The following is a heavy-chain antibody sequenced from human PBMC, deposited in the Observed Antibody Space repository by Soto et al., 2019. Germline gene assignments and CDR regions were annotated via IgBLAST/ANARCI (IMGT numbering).Heavy chain of an antibody. Sequence: GGSLRLSCAASGFTFSSYAMHWVRQAPGKGLEWVAVISYDESNKYYADSVKGRFTISRDNSKSTLYLQMNSLRAEDTAVYYCARARVVVTAFDAFDIWGQGTMVTVSS. CDR1: GFTFSSYA. V-gene: IGHV3-30-3*01. J-gene: IGHJ3*02. CDR2: ISYDESNK. CDR3: ARARVVVTAFDAFDI. D-gene: IGHD2-21*02.